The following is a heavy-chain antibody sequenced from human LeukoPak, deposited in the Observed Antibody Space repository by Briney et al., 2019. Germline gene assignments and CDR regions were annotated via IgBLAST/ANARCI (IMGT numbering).Heavy chain of an antibody. Sequence: GASVKVSCKTSGYSFTDYYMHWVRQAPGHGLEWMGWINPNTDVTNSAQKFQGRVTMTRDTSISTVYMELFRLTSDDTAVYCCARKETGNYFDFWGQGTLVTVST. J-gene: IGHJ4*02. D-gene: IGHD3-10*01. CDR3: ARKETGNYFDF. CDR1: GYSFTDYY. CDR2: INPNTDVT. V-gene: IGHV1-2*02.